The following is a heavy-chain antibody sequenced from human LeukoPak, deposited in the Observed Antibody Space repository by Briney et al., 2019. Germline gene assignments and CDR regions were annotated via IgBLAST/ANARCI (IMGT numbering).Heavy chain of an antibody. Sequence: LVKVSCKASGGTFSSYAISWVRQAPGQGLEWMGGIIPIFGTASYAQKFQGRVTITTDESTSTAYMELSSLRSEDTAVYYCASTPNRYSGYVEFDYWGQGTLVTVSS. J-gene: IGHJ4*02. V-gene: IGHV1-69*05. D-gene: IGHD5-12*01. CDR3: ASTPNRYSGYVEFDY. CDR1: GGTFSSYA. CDR2: IIPIFGTA.